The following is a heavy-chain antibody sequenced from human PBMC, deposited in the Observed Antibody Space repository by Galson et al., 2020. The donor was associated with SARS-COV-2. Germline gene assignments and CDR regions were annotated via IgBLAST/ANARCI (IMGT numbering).Heavy chain of an antibody. V-gene: IGHV4-34*01. D-gene: IGHD2-8*01. CDR2: ISHSGST. J-gene: IGHJ6*03. CDR3: ARGGSRPIMVFDYYYFYMDV. CDR1: GGSFSDYS. Sequence: SETLSLTCAVYGGSFSDYSWTWVRQPPGKGLEWIGEISHSGSTNYSPSLQSRVFMSVDTSKKQFSLKLRSVTAADTAVYYCARGGSRPIMVFDYYYFYMDVWGKGTTVTVSS.